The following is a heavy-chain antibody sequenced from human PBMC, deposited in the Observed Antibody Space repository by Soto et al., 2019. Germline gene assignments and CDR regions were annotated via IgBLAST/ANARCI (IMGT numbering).Heavy chain of an antibody. CDR3: AADSHATIFGVVINGMDV. D-gene: IGHD3-3*01. Sequence: VKVSCKASGFTFTSSAVQWVRQARGQRLEWIGWIVVGSGNTNYAQKFQERVTITRDMSTSTAYMELSSLRPEDTAVYYCAADSHATIFGVVINGMDVWGQGTTVTVSS. CDR1: GFTFTSSA. J-gene: IGHJ6*02. V-gene: IGHV1-58*01. CDR2: IVVGSGNT.